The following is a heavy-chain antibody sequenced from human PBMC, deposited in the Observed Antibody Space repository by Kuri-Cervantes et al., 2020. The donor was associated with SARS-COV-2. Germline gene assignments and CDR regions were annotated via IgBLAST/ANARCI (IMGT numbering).Heavy chain of an antibody. D-gene: IGHD2-2*01. CDR3: GVPAAMLDYGMDV. CDR2: IDPSDSYT. J-gene: IGHJ6*02. Sequence: KVSCKGSGYSFTSYWISWVRQMPGKGLEWMGRIDPSDSYTNYSPSFQGHVTISADKSISTAYLRWSSLKASDTAMYYCGVPAAMLDYGMDVWGQGTTVTVSS. CDR1: GYSFTSYW. V-gene: IGHV5-10-1*01.